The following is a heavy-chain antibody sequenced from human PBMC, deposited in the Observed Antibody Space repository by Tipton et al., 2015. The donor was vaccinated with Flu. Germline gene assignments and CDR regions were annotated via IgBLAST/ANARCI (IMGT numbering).Heavy chain of an antibody. Sequence: QLMQSGAEVKKPGASVKISCKTSGYTFFRYSLNWARQAPGQGLEWLGWISTYTGHTNYTQKFQGRVSMTTDTSTSTAYMELRSLRSDDTAIYYCARIGSIGTSSHWGQGTQVTVSS. CDR1: GYTFFRYS. CDR3: ARIGSIGTSSH. V-gene: IGHV1-18*01. D-gene: IGHD1-14*01. CDR2: ISTYTGHT. J-gene: IGHJ4*02.